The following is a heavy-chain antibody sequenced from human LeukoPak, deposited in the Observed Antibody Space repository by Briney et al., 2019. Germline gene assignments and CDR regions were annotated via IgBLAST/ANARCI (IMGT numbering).Heavy chain of an antibody. V-gene: IGHV4-59*01. CDR3: ARVAHGDAFDI. J-gene: IGHJ3*02. CDR2: IYYSGST. D-gene: IGHD2-15*01. Sequence: SETLSLTCTVSGGSISSYYWSWIRQPPGKGLEWIGYIYYSGSTNYNPSLKSRVTISVDTPKNQFSLKLSSVTAADTAVYYCARVAHGDAFDIWGQGTMVTVSS. CDR1: GGSISSYY.